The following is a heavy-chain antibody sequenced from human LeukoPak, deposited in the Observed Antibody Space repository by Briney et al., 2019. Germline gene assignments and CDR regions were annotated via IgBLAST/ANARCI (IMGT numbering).Heavy chain of an antibody. D-gene: IGHD6-13*01. V-gene: IGHV4-39*07. J-gene: IGHJ4*02. CDR1: GGSISTSNYY. Sequence: SETLSLTCTVSGGSISTSNYYWGWIRQPPGKGLEWIGNIFYSGSTYYNPSLKSRVTISVDTSKNQFSLKLSSVTAADTAVYYCARGLAAVDYWGQGTLVTVSS. CDR2: IFYSGST. CDR3: ARGLAAVDY.